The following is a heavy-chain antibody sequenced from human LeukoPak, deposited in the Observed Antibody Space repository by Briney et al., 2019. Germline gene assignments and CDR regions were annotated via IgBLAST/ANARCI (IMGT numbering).Heavy chain of an antibody. CDR3: ASSLWGELSLGDY. D-gene: IGHD3-16*02. Sequence: ASVKVSCKASGYTFTSYYMHWVRQAPGQGLEWVGIINPSGGSTSYAQKFQGRVTMTRDTSTSTVYMELSSLRSEDTAVYYCASSLWGELSLGDYWGQGTLVTVSS. CDR2: INPSGGST. V-gene: IGHV1-46*01. CDR1: GYTFTSYY. J-gene: IGHJ4*02.